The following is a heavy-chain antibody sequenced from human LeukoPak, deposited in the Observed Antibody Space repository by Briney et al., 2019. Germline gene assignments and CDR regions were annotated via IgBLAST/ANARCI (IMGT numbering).Heavy chain of an antibody. Sequence: GGSLRLSCAASGITLSSYVMSWVRQAPGKGLEWVSVMSGSGGNTYYADSVKGRFTISRDNSKNTLYLQMNSLRAEDTAVYYCARSQWLARDVFDIWGQGTMVTAFS. CDR3: ARSQWLARDVFDI. J-gene: IGHJ3*02. CDR2: MSGSGGNT. CDR1: GITLSSYV. D-gene: IGHD6-19*01. V-gene: IGHV3-23*01.